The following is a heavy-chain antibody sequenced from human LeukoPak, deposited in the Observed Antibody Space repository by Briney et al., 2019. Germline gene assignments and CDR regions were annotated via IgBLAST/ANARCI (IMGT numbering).Heavy chain of an antibody. D-gene: IGHD4-11*01. V-gene: IGHV3-48*01. CDR3: VRDDTVTGHFDY. CDR2: ISVGSNNM. J-gene: IGHJ4*02. Sequence: GGSLRLSCAASGFTFSSYNMNWARQAPERGLEWLSYISVGSNNMFYADSVKGRFTISRDNADNSLYLQMNTLRAEDTAVYYCVRDDTVTGHFDYWGQGTLVTVSS. CDR1: GFTFSSYN.